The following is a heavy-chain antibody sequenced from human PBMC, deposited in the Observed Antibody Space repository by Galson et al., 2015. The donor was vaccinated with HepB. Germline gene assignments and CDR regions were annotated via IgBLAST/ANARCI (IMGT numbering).Heavy chain of an antibody. CDR1: GFTFKNYA. V-gene: IGHV3-30*18. CDR2: ISYDGSNK. Sequence: SLRLSFAASGFTFKNYAMHWVRQAPGKGLEWVSVISYDGSNKYSADSVRGRFTISRDNSNNTLFLQMNSLRAEDTAVYHCAKDLHYDFWSGYPKAFDYWGQGTLVTVSS. J-gene: IGHJ4*02. D-gene: IGHD3-3*01. CDR3: AKDLHYDFWSGYPKAFDY.